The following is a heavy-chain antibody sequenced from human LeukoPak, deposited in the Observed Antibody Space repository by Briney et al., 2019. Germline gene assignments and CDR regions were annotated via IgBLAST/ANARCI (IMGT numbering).Heavy chain of an antibody. Sequence: SQTLSLTCTVSGGSISSGGYYWSWIRQHPGKGLEWIGYIYYSGSTYYNPSLKSRVTISVDTSKNQFSLKLSSVTAADTAVYYCATALKSRSYYYDSSGYTLDYWGQGTLVTVSS. D-gene: IGHD3-22*01. V-gene: IGHV4-31*03. CDR2: IYYSGST. J-gene: IGHJ4*02. CDR3: ATALKSRSYYYDSSGYTLDY. CDR1: GGSISSGGYY.